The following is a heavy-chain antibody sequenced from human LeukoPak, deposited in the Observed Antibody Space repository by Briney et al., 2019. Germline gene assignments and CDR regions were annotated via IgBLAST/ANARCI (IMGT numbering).Heavy chain of an antibody. Sequence: SETLSLTCTVSGGSISSSSYYWGWIRQPPGKGLEWIGSIYYSGSTHYNPSLKSRVTISVDTSKNQFSLKLSSVTVADTVVYYCARWVPQSNAFDIWGQGTMVTVSS. J-gene: IGHJ3*02. CDR2: IYYSGST. CDR3: ARWVPQSNAFDI. V-gene: IGHV4-39*01. CDR1: GGSISSSSYY.